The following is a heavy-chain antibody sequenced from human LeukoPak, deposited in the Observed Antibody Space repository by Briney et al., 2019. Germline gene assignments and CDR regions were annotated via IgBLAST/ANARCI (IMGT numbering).Heavy chain of an antibody. V-gene: IGHV4-30-2*01. CDR3: ARGGYPDAFDI. CDR1: GGSISSGGYS. D-gene: IGHD1-1*01. Sequence: PSETLSLTCAVSGGSISSGGYSWSWIRQPPGKGLGWIGYIYHSGSTYYNPSLKSRVTISVDRSKNQFSLKLSSVTAADTAVYYCARGGYPDAFDIWGQGTMVTVSS. CDR2: IYHSGST. J-gene: IGHJ3*02.